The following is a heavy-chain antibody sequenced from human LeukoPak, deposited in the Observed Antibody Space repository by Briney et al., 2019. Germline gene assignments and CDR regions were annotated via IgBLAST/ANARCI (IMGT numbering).Heavy chain of an antibody. Sequence: GASVKVSCKVSGYTLTELPMHWVRQAPGKGLEWMGGFDPEDGETIYAQKFQGRVTMTEDTSTDTAYMELSSLRSEDTAVYYCATDGVVGTDSLNFDYWGQGTLVTVSS. CDR2: FDPEDGET. D-gene: IGHD2-21*02. V-gene: IGHV1-24*01. J-gene: IGHJ4*02. CDR3: ATDGVVGTDSLNFDY. CDR1: GYTLTELP.